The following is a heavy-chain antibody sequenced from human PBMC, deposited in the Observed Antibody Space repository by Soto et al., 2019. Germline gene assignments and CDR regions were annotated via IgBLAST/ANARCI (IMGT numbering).Heavy chain of an antibody. J-gene: IGHJ6*02. CDR1: GDTFSTFS. CDR3: AREGLVLVPTTVDSDYYYYAXDV. Sequence: SVKVSSKASGDTFSTFSITWMRQAPGRGLEWVGGIIPRFAKSNYAQKFEDRVTITADESTSTAYMELSSLRSEDTAVYYCAREGLVLVPTTVDSDYYYYAXDVWGQGTTVTVSS. CDR2: IIPRFAKS. D-gene: IGHD2-2*01. V-gene: IGHV1-69*13.